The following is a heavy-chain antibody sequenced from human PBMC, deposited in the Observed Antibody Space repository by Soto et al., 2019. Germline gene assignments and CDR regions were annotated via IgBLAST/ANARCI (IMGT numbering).Heavy chain of an antibody. Sequence: EVQLVESGGGLVQPGGSLRLSCAASGFTVSSNYMSWVRQAPGKGLEWVSVIYSGGTTYYADSVKGRFTISRDNSKNTLYIQMTSLRAEDTAVYYGARNGDSSDYRGWFAPWGQGTLVTVSS. CDR2: IYSGGTT. D-gene: IGHD3-22*01. J-gene: IGHJ5*02. CDR3: ARNGDSSDYRGWFAP. V-gene: IGHV3-66*01. CDR1: GFTVSSNY.